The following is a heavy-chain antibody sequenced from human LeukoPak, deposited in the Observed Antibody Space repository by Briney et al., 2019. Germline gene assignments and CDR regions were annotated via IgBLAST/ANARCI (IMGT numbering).Heavy chain of an antibody. CDR2: ISYDGRNK. D-gene: IGHD3-16*01. J-gene: IGHJ4*02. CDR1: GFTFSDDG. Sequence: PGGSLRLSCVASGFTFSDDGMHWVRQAPGKGLDWVAFISYDGRNKYSADSAKGRFTISRDNSKNTLILQMNSLRADDTAVYYCAKGGGTYDRYYCDSWGQGTLVSVSS. V-gene: IGHV3-30*18. CDR3: AKGGGTYDRYYCDS.